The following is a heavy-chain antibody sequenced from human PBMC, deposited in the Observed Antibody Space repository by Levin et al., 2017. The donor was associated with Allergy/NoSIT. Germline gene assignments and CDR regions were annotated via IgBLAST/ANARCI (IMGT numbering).Heavy chain of an antibody. J-gene: IGHJ5*02. Sequence: ASVKVSCKASGYTFTSYYMHWVRQAPGQGLEWMGIINPSGGSTSYAQKFQGRVTMTRDTSTSTVYMELSSLRSEDTAVYYCARKGGDGSGSYAYLKGSDPVYWFDPWGQGTLVTVSS. V-gene: IGHV1-46*01. D-gene: IGHD3-10*01. CDR2: INPSGGST. CDR1: GYTFTSYY. CDR3: ARKGGDGSGSYAYLKGSDPVYWFDP.